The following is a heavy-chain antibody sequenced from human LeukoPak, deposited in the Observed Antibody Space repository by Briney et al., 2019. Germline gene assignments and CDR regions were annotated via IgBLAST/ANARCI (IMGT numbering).Heavy chain of an antibody. D-gene: IGHD5-24*01. CDR3: ARGATISETGYFDF. Sequence: GSLRLPCAVSGFTFSRYEMHWIRQSPGKGLEWIAEIDHRSGTNYNPSVKSRVTISVDTSKNQFSLKVRSLSAADTAVYYCARGATISETGYFDFWGQGTPVTVSS. V-gene: IGHV4-34*01. CDR2: IDHRSGT. CDR1: GFTFSRYE. J-gene: IGHJ4*03.